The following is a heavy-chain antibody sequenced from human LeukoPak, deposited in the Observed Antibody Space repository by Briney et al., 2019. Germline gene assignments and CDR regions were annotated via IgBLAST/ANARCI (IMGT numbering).Heavy chain of an antibody. CDR1: GSTFSSYG. V-gene: IGHV3-30*03. Sequence: GRSLRLSCAASGSTFSSYGMHWVRQAPGKGLEWVAVISYDGSNKSSADSVKGRFTVSRGNSKNTLYLEMNSLRAEDTAVYYCARKMGTGYYGMDVWGQGTTVTVSS. CDR3: ARKMGTGYYGMDV. D-gene: IGHD1-1*01. J-gene: IGHJ6*02. CDR2: ISYDGSNK.